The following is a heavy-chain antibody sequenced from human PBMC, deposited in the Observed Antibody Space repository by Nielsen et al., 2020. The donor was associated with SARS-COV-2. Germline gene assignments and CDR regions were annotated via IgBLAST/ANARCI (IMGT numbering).Heavy chain of an antibody. D-gene: IGHD3-3*01. CDR2: IRSKAYGGTT. J-gene: IGHJ6*02. CDR3: TRDLTYYDFWSGYYNYYYYYGMDV. V-gene: IGHV3-49*04. CDR1: GFTFGDYA. Sequence: GESLKISCTASGFTFGDYAMSWVRQAPGKGLEWVGFIRSKAYGGTTEYAASVKGRFTISRDDSKSIAYLQMNSLKTEGTAVYYCTRDLTYYDFWSGYYNYYYYYGMDVWGQGTTVTVSS.